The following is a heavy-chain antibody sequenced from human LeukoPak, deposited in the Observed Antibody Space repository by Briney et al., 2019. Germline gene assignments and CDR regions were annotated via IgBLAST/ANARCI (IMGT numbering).Heavy chain of an antibody. CDR2: ISSSSRTI. J-gene: IGHJ6*03. Sequence: RRGGSLRLSCAPSGFTFSSYSMNWVRQAPGEGLEWVSYISSSSRTIYYADSVKGRFTISRDNAKNSLYLQMNSLRAEDTALYYCARDLPPTGYYYYYMDVWGKGTTVTVSS. D-gene: IGHD4-11*01. CDR3: ARDLPPTGYYYYYMDV. CDR1: GFTFSSYS. V-gene: IGHV3-48*01.